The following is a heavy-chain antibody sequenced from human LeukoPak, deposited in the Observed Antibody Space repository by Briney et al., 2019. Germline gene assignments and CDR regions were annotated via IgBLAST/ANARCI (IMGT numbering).Heavy chain of an antibody. J-gene: IGHJ5*02. V-gene: IGHV3-7*01. D-gene: IGHD3-3*01. CDR2: IKEDGSKV. Sequence: PGGSLRLSCAASGFTFSAYWMSWVRQAPGRGLEWVANIKEDGSKVNYVDSVKGRFSISRDNARNSLYLQMNSVRAEDTAVYFCARDKPGYDLSFGSRFAPCGQGTLVTVSS. CDR3: ARDKPGYDLSFGSRFAP. CDR1: GFTFSAYW.